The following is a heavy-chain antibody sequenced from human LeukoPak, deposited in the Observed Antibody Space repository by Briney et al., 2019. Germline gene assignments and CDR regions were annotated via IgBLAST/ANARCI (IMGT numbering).Heavy chain of an antibody. V-gene: IGHV1-46*01. Sequence: ASVKVPCKASGYTFTNYYIHWVRQAPGQGLEWMGIINPSGGSTSYAQRFQGRVTLTRDTSTSTFYMELSSLGSEDTAVYYCARKDDCSGGACYSGFDYWGQGTLVTVSS. CDR1: GYTFTNYY. CDR2: INPSGGST. D-gene: IGHD2-21*02. CDR3: ARKDDCSGGACYSGFDY. J-gene: IGHJ4*02.